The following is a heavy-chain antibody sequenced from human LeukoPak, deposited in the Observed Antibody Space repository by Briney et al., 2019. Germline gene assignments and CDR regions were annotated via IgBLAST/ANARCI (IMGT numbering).Heavy chain of an antibody. CDR1: GFTFSSYS. D-gene: IGHD5-12*01. Sequence: GGSLRLSCAASGFTFSSYSMNWVRQAPGKGLEWVSSISSSSYIYYADSVKGRFTISRDNAKNSLYLQMNSLGAEDTAVYYCARAPRGYSGYVDYWGQGTLVTVSS. CDR3: ARAPRGYSGYVDY. V-gene: IGHV3-21*01. J-gene: IGHJ4*02. CDR2: ISSSSYI.